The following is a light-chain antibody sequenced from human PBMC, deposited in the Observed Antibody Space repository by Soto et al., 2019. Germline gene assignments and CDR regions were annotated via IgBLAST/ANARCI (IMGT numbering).Light chain of an antibody. J-gene: IGLJ3*02. Sequence: QSALTQPASVSGSPGQSITISCIGTSSDVGGYNYVSWYQQHPGKAPKLMIYEVSNRPSGVSNRFSGSKSGNTASLTISGLQAEDEGDYYCSPYTSSSTPWVFGGGTKLTVL. CDR3: SPYTSSSTPWV. CDR2: EVS. CDR1: SSDVGGYNY. V-gene: IGLV2-14*01.